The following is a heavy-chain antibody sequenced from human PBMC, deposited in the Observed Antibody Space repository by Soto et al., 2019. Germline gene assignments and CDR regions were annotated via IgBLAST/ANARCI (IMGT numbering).Heavy chain of an antibody. D-gene: IGHD6-19*01. Sequence: EVQVLESGGGLVQPGGSLRLSCAASGFTFSTYAMSWVRQAPGKGLERVSSITGSGSGSGINTYYADSVKGRFTISRDNSKNTLSLQMHSLRVDDTAVYYCAKSRAVADAFDFWGQGTMVTVSS. CDR3: AKSRAVADAFDF. V-gene: IGHV3-23*01. CDR2: ITGSGSGSGINT. J-gene: IGHJ3*01. CDR1: GFTFSTYA.